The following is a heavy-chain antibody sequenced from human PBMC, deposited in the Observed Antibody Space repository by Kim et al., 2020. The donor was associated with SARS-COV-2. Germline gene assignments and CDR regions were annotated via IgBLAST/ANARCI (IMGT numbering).Heavy chain of an antibody. CDR1: GYTFTSYA. CDR3: ARAVVAFDYGDYRDFDY. J-gene: IGHJ4*02. D-gene: IGHD4-17*01. Sequence: ASVKVSCKASGYTFTSYAMNWVRQAPGQGLEWMGWINTNTGNPTYAQGFTGRFVFSLDTSVSTAYLQISSLKAEDTAVYYCARAVVAFDYGDYRDFDYWGQGTLVTVSS. V-gene: IGHV7-4-1*02. CDR2: INTNTGNP.